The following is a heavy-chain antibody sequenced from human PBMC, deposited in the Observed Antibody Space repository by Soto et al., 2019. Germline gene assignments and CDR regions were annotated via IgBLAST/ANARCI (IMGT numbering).Heavy chain of an antibody. CDR3: ARDLGFWSRSYLTVRHGMDV. V-gene: IGHV1-69*01. J-gene: IGHJ6*02. D-gene: IGHD3-3*01. CDR2: IIAIFGTA. Sequence: VKVSCKASGGTFNSYAISWVRQAPGQGLEWMGGIIAIFGTANYAQKFQGRVTITADESTSTAYMELRSLRSEDRAVYYCARDLGFWSRSYLTVRHGMDVWGQGTTVTVAS. CDR1: GGTFNSYA.